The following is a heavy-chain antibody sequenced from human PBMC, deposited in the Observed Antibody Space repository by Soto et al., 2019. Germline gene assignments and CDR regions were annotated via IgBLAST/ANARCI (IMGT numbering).Heavy chain of an antibody. CDR3: AREYGSSLGNWIDS. V-gene: IGHV4-61*01. Sequence: SETLSLTCTVSGGSVSSRSYYWSWVRQPPGRGLEWIGSVYFSGSTKYNPSLKSRVTISLDTSKTQFSLKLSSVTAADTAVYYCAREYGSSLGNWIDSWGQGTLVTVSS. CDR2: VYFSGST. J-gene: IGHJ5*01. CDR1: GGSVSSRSYY. D-gene: IGHD6-19*01.